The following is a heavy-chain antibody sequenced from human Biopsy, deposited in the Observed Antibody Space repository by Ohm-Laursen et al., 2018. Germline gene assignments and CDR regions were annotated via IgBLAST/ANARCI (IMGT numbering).Heavy chain of an antibody. CDR1: GGTFINYA. CDR2: IITMFGTA. D-gene: IGHD1-26*01. J-gene: IGHJ4*02. CDR3: ARGPHSGSHSCFDY. Sequence: SVKASCQASGGTFINYAISWVRQAPGQGLEWMGGIITMFGTANYAQMFQGRVTISADESTSTSFMELSSLTTEDTAIYYCARGPHSGSHSCFDYWGRGTLVTVSS. V-gene: IGHV1-69*13.